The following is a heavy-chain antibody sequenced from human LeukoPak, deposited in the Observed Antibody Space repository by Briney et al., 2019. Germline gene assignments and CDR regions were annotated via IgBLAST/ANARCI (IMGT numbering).Heavy chain of an antibody. CDR1: GGSISSYY. J-gene: IGHJ5*02. V-gene: IGHV4-59*01. D-gene: IGHD3-3*01. Sequence: SETLSLTCTVSGGSISSYYWSWIRQPPGKGLEWIGYIYYSGSTNYNPSLKSRVTISVDTSKNQFSLKLSSVTAADTAVYYCARGGYDFWSGSKNWFDPWGQXTLVTV. CDR3: ARGGYDFWSGSKNWFDP. CDR2: IYYSGST.